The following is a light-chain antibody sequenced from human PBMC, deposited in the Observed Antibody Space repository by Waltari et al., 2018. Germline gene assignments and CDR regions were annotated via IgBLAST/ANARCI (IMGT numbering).Light chain of an antibody. Sequence: DIVMTQSPDSLAVSLGERASIRCKSSQSVLKSSNNKNDLAWYQQKPGQPPKLLFYWASTRESGVPDRFSSSGSGTDFTLTISSLQAEDVAIYYCQQYYNAPLTFGGGTKVEIK. V-gene: IGKV4-1*01. CDR1: QSVLKSSNNKND. CDR3: QQYYNAPLT. CDR2: WAS. J-gene: IGKJ4*01.